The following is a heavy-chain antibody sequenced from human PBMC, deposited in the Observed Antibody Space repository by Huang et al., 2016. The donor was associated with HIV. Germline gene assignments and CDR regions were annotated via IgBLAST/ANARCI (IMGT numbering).Heavy chain of an antibody. D-gene: IGHD6-13*01. CDR2: ISGGGGST. V-gene: IGHV3-23*01. CDR1: GFTFSSDA. Sequence: EVQLLESGGGLVQPGGSLRLSCAASGFTFSSDAMSWVRQAQGKGLEWVSGISGGGGSTYYADSVKGRFTISRDNSKNTLYLQMNSLRAEDAAVYYCAKDPYSSSWFDHFDYWGQGTLVTVSS. J-gene: IGHJ4*02. CDR3: AKDPYSSSWFDHFDY.